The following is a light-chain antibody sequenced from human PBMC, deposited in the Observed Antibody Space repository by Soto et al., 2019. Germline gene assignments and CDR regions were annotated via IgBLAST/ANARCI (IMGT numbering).Light chain of an antibody. Sequence: QSALTQPSSVSGSPGQSITISCTGTISDVGHYNYVSWYQQYPGKAPKLMIYEVNNRPSGVSNRFSGSKSGNTASLTISGLQPEDEADYYCSSYTRNSTYVLGTGTKVTVL. CDR2: EVN. J-gene: IGLJ1*01. V-gene: IGLV2-14*01. CDR3: SSYTRNSTYV. CDR1: ISDVGHYNY.